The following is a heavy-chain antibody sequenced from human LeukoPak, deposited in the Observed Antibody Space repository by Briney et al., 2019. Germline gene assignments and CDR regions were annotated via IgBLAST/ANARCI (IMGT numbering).Heavy chain of an antibody. D-gene: IGHD2-2*01. CDR1: GFSFSDTW. J-gene: IGHJ4*02. V-gene: IGHV3-15*01. CDR3: TTAPQVPFDY. Sequence: GGSLRLSCAASGFSFSDTWMTWVRQAPGRGPEWVGRIKSNTDGGTTDYAAPVKGRFSIPRDDSKNTLYLQMNSLKSEDTAVYYCTTAPQVPFDYWGQGTLVTVSS. CDR2: IKSNTDGGTT.